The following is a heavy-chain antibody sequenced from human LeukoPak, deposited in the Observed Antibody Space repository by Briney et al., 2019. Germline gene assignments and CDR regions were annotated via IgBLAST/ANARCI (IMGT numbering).Heavy chain of an antibody. CDR1: GFTVSSNY. CDR3: ARGREGSSCLDY. V-gene: IGHV3-66*01. D-gene: IGHD6-13*01. J-gene: IGHJ4*02. Sequence: GGSLRLSCAASGFTVSSNYMSWVRQAPGKGLEWVSVIYSGGSTYYADSVKGRFTISRDNSKNTLYLQMNSLRAEDTAVYYCARGREGSSCLDYWGQGTLVTVSS. CDR2: IYSGGST.